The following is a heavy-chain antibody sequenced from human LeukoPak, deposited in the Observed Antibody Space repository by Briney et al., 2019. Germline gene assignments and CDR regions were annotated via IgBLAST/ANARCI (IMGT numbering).Heavy chain of an antibody. Sequence: ASVKVSCKASGYTFTSYYMHWVRQAPGQGLEWMGIINPSGGSTSYAQKFQGRVTMTRDTSTSTVYMELSSLRSEDTAVYYCARVGRLATPLGAFDYWGQGTLVTVSS. V-gene: IGHV1-46*01. J-gene: IGHJ4*02. CDR2: INPSGGST. D-gene: IGHD5-24*01. CDR3: ARVGRLATPLGAFDY. CDR1: GYTFTSYY.